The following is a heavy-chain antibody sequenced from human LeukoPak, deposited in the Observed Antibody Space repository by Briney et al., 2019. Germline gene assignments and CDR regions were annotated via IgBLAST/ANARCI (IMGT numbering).Heavy chain of an antibody. J-gene: IGHJ4*02. CDR2: IYDDNT. CDR1: GFTFSDFW. V-gene: IGHV3-53*01. D-gene: IGHD3-10*01. CDR3: AARKVRGVWFYLDY. Sequence: GGSLRLSCGASGFTFSDFWMHWVRQAPGKGLEWVSTIYDDNTYYADSVKGRFAISTDNSKNTLYLQMNSLRVEDTAVYFCAARKVRGVWFYLDYWGQGTLVTVSS.